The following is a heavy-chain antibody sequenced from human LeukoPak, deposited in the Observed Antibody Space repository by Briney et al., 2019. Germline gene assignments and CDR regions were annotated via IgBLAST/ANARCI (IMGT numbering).Heavy chain of an antibody. CDR3: TRMTTGHDY. D-gene: IGHD4-17*01. CDR2: INHSGYT. CDR1: GVSFDDYY. V-gene: IGHV4-34*01. J-gene: IGHJ4*02. Sequence: PSETLSLTCAVSGVSFDDYYWAWVRQTPGKGLEWIGEINHSGYTNDSPSLKSRVTLSIDTSRKQFSLNLRSVTVADAGTYYCTRMTTGHDYWGEGTLDTVSS.